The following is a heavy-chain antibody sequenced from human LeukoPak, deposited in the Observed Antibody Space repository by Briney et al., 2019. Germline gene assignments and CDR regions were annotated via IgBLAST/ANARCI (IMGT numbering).Heavy chain of an antibody. V-gene: IGHV4-59*08. D-gene: IGHD6-13*01. J-gene: IGHJ4*02. Sequence: SETLSLTCTVSGGSISSSFCSWIRQPPGKGLEWIAYMHYSGSSNYNPSLKSRVSMSLDMPKNQFSLKLSSVTAADTAVYYCARMVAAGPFDHWGQGILVTVSS. CDR2: MHYSGSS. CDR1: GGSISSSF. CDR3: ARMVAAGPFDH.